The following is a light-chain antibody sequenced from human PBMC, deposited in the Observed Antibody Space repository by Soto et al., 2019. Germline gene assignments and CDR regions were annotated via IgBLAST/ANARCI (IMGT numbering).Light chain of an antibody. Sequence: EIVLTQSPGTLSLSPGERATLSCRASQSVNNNYLARHQQKPGQAPRLLIYGASIRATGIPDRFSGSGSGTDFTLTISRLEPEDFAVYYCQQYTSSQLTFGGGTTVEIK. CDR1: QSVNNNY. CDR2: GAS. J-gene: IGKJ4*01. V-gene: IGKV3-20*01. CDR3: QQYTSSQLT.